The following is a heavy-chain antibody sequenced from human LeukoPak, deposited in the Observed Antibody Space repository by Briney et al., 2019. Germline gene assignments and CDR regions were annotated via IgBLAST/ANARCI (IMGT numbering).Heavy chain of an antibody. CDR1: GASISSTNW. V-gene: IGHV4-4*02. CDR3: ARAQEGCSRASCYLAP. CDR2: MHHSGRT. J-gene: IGHJ5*02. D-gene: IGHD2-2*01. Sequence: SETLSLTCAISGASISSTNWWIWVRQPPGKGLEWIGEMHHSGRTNYNPSLKSRITISVDKSKNQVFLRLNSVAAADTALYYCARAQEGCSRASCYLAPWGQGTLVTVSS.